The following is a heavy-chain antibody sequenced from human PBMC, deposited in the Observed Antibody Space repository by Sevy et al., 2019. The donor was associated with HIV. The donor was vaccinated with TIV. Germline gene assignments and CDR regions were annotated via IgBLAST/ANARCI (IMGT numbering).Heavy chain of an antibody. CDR1: GFTFSSYW. Sequence: GGSLRLSCAASGFTFSSYWMTWVRQAPGKGLEWVANMRQDGSEKYYVDSVKGRFTISRDNAKNSRYLQMNSLRAEETAVYYCARGIYGSGSRLGLGYWGQGTLVTVSS. V-gene: IGHV3-7*01. J-gene: IGHJ4*02. CDR2: MRQDGSEK. D-gene: IGHD3-10*01. CDR3: ARGIYGSGSRLGLGY.